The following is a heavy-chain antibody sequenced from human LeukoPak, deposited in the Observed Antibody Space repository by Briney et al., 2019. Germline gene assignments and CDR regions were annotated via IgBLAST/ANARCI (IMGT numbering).Heavy chain of an antibody. CDR3: GRSRGGGITIFGAPRPAFDS. V-gene: IGHV1-69*13. Sequence: SVKVSCKASGGTFSSFAINWVRQAPGQGLEWMGGIIPLFGAAKYAQKFQGRVTITAVESMSTAYMELSSLRAEDTAVYYCGRSRGGGITIFGAPRPAFDSWGQGALVTVSS. CDR2: IIPLFGAA. J-gene: IGHJ5*01. CDR1: GGTFSSFA. D-gene: IGHD3-3*01.